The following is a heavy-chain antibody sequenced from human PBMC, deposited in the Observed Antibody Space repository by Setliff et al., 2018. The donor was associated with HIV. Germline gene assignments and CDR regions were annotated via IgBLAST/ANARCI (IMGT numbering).Heavy chain of an antibody. CDR3: ARGGSITMIVVVPWAFDI. CDR2: IIPIFGTA. V-gene: IGHV1-69*13. Sequence: SVKVSCKASGYTFTNYGISWVRQAPGQGLEWMGGIIPIFGTANYAQKFQGRVTITADESTSTAYMELSSLRSEDTAVYYCARGGSITMIVVVPWAFDIWGRGTMVTVSS. CDR1: GYTFTNYG. D-gene: IGHD3-22*01. J-gene: IGHJ3*02.